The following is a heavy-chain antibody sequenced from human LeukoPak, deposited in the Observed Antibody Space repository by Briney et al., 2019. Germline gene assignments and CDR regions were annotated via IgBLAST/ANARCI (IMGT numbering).Heavy chain of an antibody. D-gene: IGHD5-12*01. Sequence: GGSLRLSCAASGFTFSSYGMHWVRQAPGKGLEWVAVISYDGSNKYYADSVKGRFTISRDNSKNTLYLNMNSLRAEDTAVYYCAREGYRGYDYYFDYWGQGTLVTVSS. CDR1: GFTFSSYG. J-gene: IGHJ4*02. V-gene: IGHV3-30*03. CDR3: AREGYRGYDYYFDY. CDR2: ISYDGSNK.